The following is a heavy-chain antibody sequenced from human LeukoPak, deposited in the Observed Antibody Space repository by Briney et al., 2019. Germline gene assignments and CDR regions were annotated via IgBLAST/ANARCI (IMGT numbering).Heavy chain of an antibody. D-gene: IGHD3-3*01. Sequence: GGSLRLSCAASGFTFSSYWMHWVRQAPGKGLVWVSRINSDGSSTSYADSVKGRFTISRDNARNTLYLQMNSLRAEDTAVYYCARGPYDFWSGYYIYWGQGTLVTVSS. J-gene: IGHJ4*02. V-gene: IGHV3-74*01. CDR2: INSDGSST. CDR3: ARGPYDFWSGYYIY. CDR1: GFTFSSYW.